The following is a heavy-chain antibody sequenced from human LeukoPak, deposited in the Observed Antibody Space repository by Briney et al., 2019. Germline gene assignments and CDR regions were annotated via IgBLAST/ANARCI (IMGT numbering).Heavy chain of an antibody. Sequence: TSETLSLTCTVSGDSISSYYWSWIRQPPGKGLEWIGYIYYSGGTDYNPSLKSRVTISVDTSKNQFSLKLRSVTAADTAVYYCARHVTISGPYDASDIWGQGTVVTVSP. J-gene: IGHJ3*02. CDR2: IYYSGGT. D-gene: IGHD5-24*01. CDR1: GDSISSYY. CDR3: ARHVTISGPYDASDI. V-gene: IGHV4-59*08.